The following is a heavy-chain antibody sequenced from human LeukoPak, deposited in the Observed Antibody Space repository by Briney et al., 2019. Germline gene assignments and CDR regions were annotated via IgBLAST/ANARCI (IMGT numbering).Heavy chain of an antibody. D-gene: IGHD3-3*01. V-gene: IGHV3-7*03. CDR3: AKADLQFLEWLSRADIFDI. CDR2: IKEDGSER. CDR1: AFIFSGHW. Sequence: GGSLRLSCEGSAFIFSGHWMNWVRQTPGKGLEWVASIKEDGSERQYVDSVKGRFSISRDNTKGSLFLQMNSLRAEDTAVYYCAKADLQFLEWLSRADIFDIWGQGTMVTVSS. J-gene: IGHJ3*02.